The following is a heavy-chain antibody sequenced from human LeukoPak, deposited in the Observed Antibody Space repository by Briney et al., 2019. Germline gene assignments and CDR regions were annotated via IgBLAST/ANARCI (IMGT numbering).Heavy chain of an antibody. Sequence: GGSLRLSCAASGFTFSSYAMHWVRQAPGKGLEWVAVISYDGSNKYYADSVKGRFTISRDNAKNSLYLQMNSLRAEDTAVYYRARDWGYYGSGSYSHWFDPWGQGTLVTVSS. D-gene: IGHD3-10*01. CDR2: ISYDGSNK. J-gene: IGHJ5*02. CDR3: ARDWGYYGSGSYSHWFDP. V-gene: IGHV3-30*04. CDR1: GFTFSSYA.